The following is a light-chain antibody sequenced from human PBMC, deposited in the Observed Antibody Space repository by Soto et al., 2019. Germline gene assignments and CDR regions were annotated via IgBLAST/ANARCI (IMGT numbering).Light chain of an antibody. Sequence: QSALTQPPSASGSPGQSVTISCTGTSSDVGGYNYVSWYQQHPGKAPKLMIYEVSKRPSGVPDRFSGSKSGNTASLTVSGLQAEDEANYYCSSYAGSNNFRVFGPGPKVPAL. CDR2: EVS. V-gene: IGLV2-8*01. J-gene: IGLJ1*01. CDR3: SSYAGSNNFRV. CDR1: SSDVGGYNY.